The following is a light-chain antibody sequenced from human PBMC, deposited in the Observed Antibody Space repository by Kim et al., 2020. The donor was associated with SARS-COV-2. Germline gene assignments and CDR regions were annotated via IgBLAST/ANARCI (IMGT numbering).Light chain of an antibody. Sequence: SLSPGERATISCRASLSVSSYLAWYQQKPGQAPRLLIYDASNRATGIPARFSGSGSGTDFTLTISSLEPEDFAVYYCQQRSNWPAFGQGTRLEIK. CDR2: DAS. J-gene: IGKJ5*01. CDR3: QQRSNWPA. V-gene: IGKV3-11*01. CDR1: LSVSSY.